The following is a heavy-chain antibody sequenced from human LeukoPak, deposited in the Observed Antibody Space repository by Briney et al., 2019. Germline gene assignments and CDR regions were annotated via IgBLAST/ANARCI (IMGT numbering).Heavy chain of an antibody. CDR3: ARYRGYGFDY. Sequence: SETLSLTCGVSNYSITNGVYWAWIRPPLGKALEWIGSVYHSGSTYYNPSLKSRVTMSIDTSKNQFSLRLTSVTAADTAVYYCARYRGYGFDYWGQGTLVTVSS. CDR2: VYHSGST. J-gene: IGHJ4*02. D-gene: IGHD3-22*01. CDR1: NYSITNGVY. V-gene: IGHV4-38-2*01.